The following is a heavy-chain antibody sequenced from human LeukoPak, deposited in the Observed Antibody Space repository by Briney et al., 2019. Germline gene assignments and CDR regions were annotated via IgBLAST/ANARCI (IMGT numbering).Heavy chain of an antibody. CDR1: GGSFSGYY. CDR3: ARGLGEGYPDH. V-gene: IGHV4-34*01. Sequence: SSETLSLTCAVYGGSFSGYYWSWIRQPPGKGLEWIGEINHSGSTNYNPSLKSRVTISVDTSKNQFSLKLSSVTAADTAVYYCARGLGEGYPDHWGQGTLVTVSS. CDR2: INHSGST. D-gene: IGHD5-24*01. J-gene: IGHJ4*02.